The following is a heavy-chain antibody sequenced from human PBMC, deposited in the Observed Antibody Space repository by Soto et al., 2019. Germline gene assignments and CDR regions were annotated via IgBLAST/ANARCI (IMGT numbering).Heavy chain of an antibody. Sequence: PGGSLRLFCAASGFTFSNYGMHWVRQAPGKGLEWVALIWFDGSDKYYADSVKGRFTMSRDNSKNTVYLQMNSLRAEDTAMYYCARLYCSSPSCYSVGAFEIRGQGTMVTVSS. CDR2: IWFDGSDK. V-gene: IGHV3-33*01. CDR1: GFTFSNYG. J-gene: IGHJ3*02. CDR3: ARLYCSSPSCYSVGAFEI. D-gene: IGHD2-2*01.